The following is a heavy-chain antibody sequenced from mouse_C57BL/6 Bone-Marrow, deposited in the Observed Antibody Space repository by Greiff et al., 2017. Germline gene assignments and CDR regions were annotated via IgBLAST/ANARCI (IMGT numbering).Heavy chain of an antibody. Sequence: EVQLQQSGPELVKPGASVKISCKASGYSFTDYNMNWVKQSNGKSLEWIGVINPNYGTTSYNQKFKGKATLTVDQSSSTSYMQLNSLTSEDSAVYYCAREEDIYYDPAWFAYWGQGTLVTVSA. J-gene: IGHJ3*01. D-gene: IGHD2-4*01. CDR3: AREEDIYYDPAWFAY. CDR2: INPNYGTT. CDR1: GYSFTDYN. V-gene: IGHV1-39*01.